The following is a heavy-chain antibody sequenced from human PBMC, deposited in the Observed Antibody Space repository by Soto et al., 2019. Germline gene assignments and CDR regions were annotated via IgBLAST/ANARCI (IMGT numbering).Heavy chain of an antibody. J-gene: IGHJ4*02. CDR1: GASISSSRSY. CDR2: FYYTGGT. D-gene: IGHD3-3*01. Sequence: SETLSLTCTVSGASISSSRSYWGWVRQPPGKGLEWIVSFYYTGGTYSTYYNPSLKSRVTISVDTSKSQFSLNLRSVTAADTAVYYCASPRQGNYDFLSGYYALDYWGQGTLV. V-gene: IGHV4-39*01. CDR3: ASPRQGNYDFLSGYYALDY.